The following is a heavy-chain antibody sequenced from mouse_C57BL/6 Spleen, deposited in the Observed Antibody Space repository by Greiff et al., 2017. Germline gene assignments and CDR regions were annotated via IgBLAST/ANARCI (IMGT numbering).Heavy chain of an antibody. D-gene: IGHD2-4*01. CDR2: INYDGSST. CDR1: GFTFSDYY. Sequence: EVKLMESEGGLVQPGSSMKLSCTASGFTFSDYYMAWVRQVPEKGLEWVANINYDGSSTYYLDSLKSRFIISRDNAKNILYLQMSSLKSEDTATYYCAIEDYYDYDGWYFDVWGTGTTVTVSA. CDR3: AIEDYYDYDGWYFDV. J-gene: IGHJ1*03. V-gene: IGHV5-16*01.